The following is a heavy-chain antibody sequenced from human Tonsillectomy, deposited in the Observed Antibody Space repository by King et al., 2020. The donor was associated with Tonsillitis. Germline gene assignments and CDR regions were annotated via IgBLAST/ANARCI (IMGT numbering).Heavy chain of an antibody. D-gene: IGHD4-17*01. V-gene: IGHV1-46*01. CDR1: GYTFTSYY. J-gene: IGHJ4*02. CDR3: ARGGEYGDYRGSFDY. CDR2: INPTSGST. Sequence: QLVQSGTEVKKPGASVKVSCKASGYTFTSYYMHWVRQAPGQGLEWMGIINPTSGSTSYAQKFQGRVTMTRDTSTSTVYMELSSLRSEDTAVYYCARGGEYGDYRGSFDYWGQGTLVTVSS.